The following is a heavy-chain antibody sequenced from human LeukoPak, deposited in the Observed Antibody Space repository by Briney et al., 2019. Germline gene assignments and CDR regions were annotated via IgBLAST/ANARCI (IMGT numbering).Heavy chain of an antibody. D-gene: IGHD3-3*01. CDR3: AKDSRDTIFGVVNDY. CDR1: GFTFSSYG. Sequence: GGSLRLSCAASGFTFSSYGMHWVRQAPGKGLEWVAFIRYDGSNKYYADSVKGRFTISRDNSKNTLYLQMNSLRAEDTAVYYCAKDSRDTIFGVVNDYWGQGTLVTVSS. J-gene: IGHJ4*02. CDR2: IRYDGSNK. V-gene: IGHV3-30*02.